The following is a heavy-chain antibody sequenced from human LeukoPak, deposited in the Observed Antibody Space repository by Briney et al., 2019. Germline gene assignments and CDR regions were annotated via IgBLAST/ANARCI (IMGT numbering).Heavy chain of an antibody. CDR1: GDSISRGYYY. V-gene: IGHV4-61*02. Sequence: SETLSLTCTVSGDSISRGYYYWSWIRQPAGKGLEWIGRIYTTGSTNYNPSLKSRVSISVDTSKNQFSLKLSSVTAADSAVYYCARMGPGGIVGATPFDYWGQGTLVTVSS. CDR3: ARMGPGGIVGATPFDY. D-gene: IGHD1-26*01. CDR2: IYTTGST. J-gene: IGHJ4*02.